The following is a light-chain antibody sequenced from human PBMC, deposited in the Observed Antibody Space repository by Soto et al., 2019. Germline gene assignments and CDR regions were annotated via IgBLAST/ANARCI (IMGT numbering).Light chain of an antibody. CDR2: GNS. Sequence: QSVLRQPPSVSGAPGQRVTISCTGSSSNIGTPYDVHWYQQLPGTAPKLLIYGNSNRPSGVPDRFSGSKSGTSASLAITGLQAEDEADYYCQSYDSSLSGYVIFGGGTKVTVL. CDR1: SSNIGTPYD. CDR3: QSYDSSLSGYVI. V-gene: IGLV1-40*01. J-gene: IGLJ2*01.